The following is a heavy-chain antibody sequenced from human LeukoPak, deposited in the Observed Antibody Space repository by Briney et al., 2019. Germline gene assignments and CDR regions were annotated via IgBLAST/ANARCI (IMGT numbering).Heavy chain of an antibody. D-gene: IGHD2-15*01. Sequence: PSETLSLTCTVSGGSISSYYWSWIRQPPGKGLEWIGYIYTSGSTNYNPSLKSRVTISVDTSKNQFSLKLSSVTAADTAVYYCARGRRIVGIVPRYYFDYWGQGTLVTVS. CDR2: IYTSGST. J-gene: IGHJ4*02. CDR1: GGSISSYY. CDR3: ARGRRIVGIVPRYYFDY. V-gene: IGHV4-4*09.